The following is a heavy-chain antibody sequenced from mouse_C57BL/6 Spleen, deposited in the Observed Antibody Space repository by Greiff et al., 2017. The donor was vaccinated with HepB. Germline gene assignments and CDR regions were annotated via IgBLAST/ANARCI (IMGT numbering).Heavy chain of an antibody. Sequence: VQLKESVAELVRPGASVKLSCTASGFNIKNTYMHWVKQRPEQGLEWIGRIDPANGNTKYAPKFQGKATITADTSSNTAYLQLSSLTSGDTAIYYCARDYYGSSYGYFDVWGTGTTVTVSS. CDR3: ARDYYGSSYGYFDV. D-gene: IGHD1-1*01. J-gene: IGHJ1*03. CDR1: GFNIKNTY. CDR2: IDPANGNT. V-gene: IGHV14-3*01.